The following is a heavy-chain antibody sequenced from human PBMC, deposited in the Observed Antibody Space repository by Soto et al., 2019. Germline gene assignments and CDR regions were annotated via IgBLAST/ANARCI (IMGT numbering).Heavy chain of an antibody. Sequence: QVQLVESGGGVVQPGRSLRLSCAASGFTFSNYGMHWVRQAPGKGLEWVAVIWYDGSNKYYVDSVKGRFTISRDNSKNTLYLQMNSLRAEDTAVYSCARDGHGSGSYYTYWGQGTLVTVSS. D-gene: IGHD3-10*01. CDR3: ARDGHGSGSYYTY. J-gene: IGHJ4*02. V-gene: IGHV3-33*01. CDR1: GFTFSNYG. CDR2: IWYDGSNK.